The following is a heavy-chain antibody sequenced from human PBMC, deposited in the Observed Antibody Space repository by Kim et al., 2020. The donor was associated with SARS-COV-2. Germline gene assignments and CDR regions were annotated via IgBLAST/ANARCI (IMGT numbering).Heavy chain of an antibody. D-gene: IGHD1-26*01. CDR1: GGSFSGYY. V-gene: IGHV4-34*01. J-gene: IGHJ4*02. CDR3: LREQKLSKWELSAY. CDR2: INHSGST. Sequence: SETLSLTCAVYGGSFSGYYWSWIRQPPGKGLEWIGEINHSGSTNYNPSLKSRVTISVDTSKNQFSLKLSSVTAADTAVYYCLREQKLSKWELSAYWGQGTLVTVSS.